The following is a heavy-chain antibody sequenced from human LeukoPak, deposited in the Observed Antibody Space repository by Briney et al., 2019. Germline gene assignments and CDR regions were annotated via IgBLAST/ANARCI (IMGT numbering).Heavy chain of an antibody. CDR3: ARGDILTGGFYFDY. CDR2: VYHVGTT. Sequence: PSETLSLTCTVSGYSISSGYYWGWIRQPPGKGLEWIGVYHVGTTDYNPSLKSRVTISVDGSKNQMSLTLSSVAAEDTAVYYCARGDILTGGFYFDYWGQGTLVTVSS. J-gene: IGHJ4*02. V-gene: IGHV4-38-2*02. CDR1: GYSISSGYY. D-gene: IGHD3-9*01.